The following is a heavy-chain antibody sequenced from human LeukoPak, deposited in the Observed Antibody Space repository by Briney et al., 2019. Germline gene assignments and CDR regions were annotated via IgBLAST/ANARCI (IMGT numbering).Heavy chain of an antibody. V-gene: IGHV3-48*01. CDR3: AYGLHSGYDFDY. CDR1: GFTFSSYS. D-gene: IGHD5-12*01. J-gene: IGHJ4*02. CDR2: ISLTSSTI. Sequence: PGGSLRLSCAASGFTFSSYSMNWVRQAPGKGLEWVSYISLTSSTIYYADSVKGRFTISRDNAKNSLYLQMNSLRAEDTAVYYCAYGLHSGYDFDYWGQGTLVTVSS.